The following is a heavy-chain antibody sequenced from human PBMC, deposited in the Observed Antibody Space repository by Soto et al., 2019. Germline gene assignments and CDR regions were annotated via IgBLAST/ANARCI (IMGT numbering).Heavy chain of an antibody. CDR2: IWYHGSNK. V-gene: IGHV3-33*01. Sequence: QVQLVESGGGVVQPGGSLRLSCAASGFPFSNYGMHWVRQAPGKGLEWVAVIWYHGSNKYYADSVKGRFTIARDNPKNTLYLQMNSLRAEDTAVYYCARDRDPGQWLTTNYFDYWGQGTLVTVSS. CDR1: GFPFSNYG. J-gene: IGHJ4*02. D-gene: IGHD6-19*01. CDR3: ARDRDPGQWLTTNYFDY.